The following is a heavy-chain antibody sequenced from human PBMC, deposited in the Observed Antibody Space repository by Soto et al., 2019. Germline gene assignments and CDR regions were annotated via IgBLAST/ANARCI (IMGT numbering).Heavy chain of an antibody. D-gene: IGHD1-26*01. CDR2: IYTGGST. J-gene: IGHJ4*02. CDR1: GFTVSSNH. V-gene: IGHV3-53*04. Sequence: SLRLSCAASGFTVSSNHISWVRQAPGKGLEWVSVIYTGGSTYYADSVKGRFTISRHNSKNTVYLQMNSLRAEDTAVYYCARDSGKSNYFDYWGQGTLVTVSS. CDR3: ARDSGKSNYFDY.